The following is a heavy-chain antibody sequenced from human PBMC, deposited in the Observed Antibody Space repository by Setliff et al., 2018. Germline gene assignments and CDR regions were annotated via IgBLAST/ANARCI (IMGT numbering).Heavy chain of an antibody. CDR1: GFTFNKHW. J-gene: IGHJ4*02. CDR3: TTRYHNPGDGYMAVFDF. Sequence: GESLKISCTASGFTFNKHWMTWVRQAPGKGLEWVANIKQDGSEEYYVDSVRGRFTISRDNAHNSLYLQMNNLRVEDTAVYYCTTRYHNPGDGYMAVFDFWGQGSLVTV. D-gene: IGHD2-21*01. CDR2: IKQDGSEE. V-gene: IGHV3-7*03.